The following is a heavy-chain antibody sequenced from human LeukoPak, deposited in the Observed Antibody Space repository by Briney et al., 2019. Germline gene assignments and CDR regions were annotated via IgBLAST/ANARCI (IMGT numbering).Heavy chain of an antibody. D-gene: IGHD4-17*01. CDR1: GYTFTGYY. V-gene: IGHV1-2*02. J-gene: IGHJ5*02. CDR3: ARWSTVTGA. Sequence: PEASVKVSCKASGYTFTGYYMHWVRQAPGQGLEWMGWINPNSGGTNYALKFQGRVTMTRDTSISTAYMELSRLRSDDTAVYYCARWSTVTGAWGQGTLVTVSS. CDR2: INPNSGGT.